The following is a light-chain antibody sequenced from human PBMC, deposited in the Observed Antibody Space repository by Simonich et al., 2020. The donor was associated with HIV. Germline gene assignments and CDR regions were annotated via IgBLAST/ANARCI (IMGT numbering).Light chain of an antibody. J-gene: IGKJ4*01. CDR3: QQYHNVPLT. CDR2: DAS. V-gene: IGKV1-33*01. Sequence: DIQMTQSPSSLSASVGDRVTITCQASHDIANSLNWYQQKPGKAPKLLIFDASKLETGVPSRFSGSASGTDFTFAISSLQPEDIATYFCQQYHNVPLTFAGGTKVEIK. CDR1: HDIANS.